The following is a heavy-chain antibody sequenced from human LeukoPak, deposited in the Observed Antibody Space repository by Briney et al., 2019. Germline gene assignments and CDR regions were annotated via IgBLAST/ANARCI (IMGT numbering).Heavy chain of an antibody. J-gene: IGHJ6*03. D-gene: IGHD6-13*01. CDR2: ISYDGSNK. V-gene: IGHV3-30-3*01. CDR3: ARDGRYSSSWHQYYYYMDV. CDR1: GFALSSHG. Sequence: GGSLRLSCAASGFALSSHGMHWVRQAPGKGLEWVAVISYDGSNKYYADSVKGRFTISRDNSKNTLYLQMNSLRAEDTAVYYCARDGRYSSSWHQYYYYMDVWGKGTTVTVSS.